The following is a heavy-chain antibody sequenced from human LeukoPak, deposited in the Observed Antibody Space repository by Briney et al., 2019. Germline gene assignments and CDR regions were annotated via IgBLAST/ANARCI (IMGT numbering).Heavy chain of an antibody. Sequence: GESLQISCQGSGYIFTSYWIGWVRQLPGKGLEWMGIIYPGDSDTRYSPSFQGQVTISADKSISTAYLQWSSLKASDTAMYYCARSHYYYMDVWGKGTTVTVSS. CDR3: ARSHYYYMDV. CDR1: GYIFTSYW. J-gene: IGHJ6*03. CDR2: IYPGDSDT. V-gene: IGHV5-51*01.